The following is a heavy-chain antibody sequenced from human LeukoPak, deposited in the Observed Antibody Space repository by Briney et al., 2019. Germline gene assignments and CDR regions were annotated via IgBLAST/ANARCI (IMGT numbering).Heavy chain of an antibody. D-gene: IGHD3-9*01. CDR2: INPNSGGT. J-gene: IGHJ5*02. CDR1: GYTFTGYY. CDR3: ARAALNILTGYYHVWFAP. Sequence: ASVKVSCKASGYTFTGYYMHWVRQAPGQGLEWMGWINPNSGGTNYAQKFQGRVTMTRDTSISTAYMELSRLRSDDTAVYYCARAALNILTGYYHVWFAPWGQGTLVTVSS. V-gene: IGHV1-2*02.